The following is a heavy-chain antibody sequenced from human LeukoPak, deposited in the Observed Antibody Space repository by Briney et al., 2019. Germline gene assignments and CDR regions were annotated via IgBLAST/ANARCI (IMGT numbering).Heavy chain of an antibody. CDR1: GGSITSANW. V-gene: IGHV4-4*02. J-gene: IGHJ6*03. CDR2: IYHTGNT. Sequence: SGTLSLTCAVSGGSITSANWWSWVRQSPGKGLEWIGEIYHTGNTNYNPSLNSRVSISLDTSKNQFSLRLTSVTAADTAVYFCARDANGSDLHYCHMDVWGKGTTVTVSS. D-gene: IGHD6-25*01. CDR3: ARDANGSDLHYCHMDV.